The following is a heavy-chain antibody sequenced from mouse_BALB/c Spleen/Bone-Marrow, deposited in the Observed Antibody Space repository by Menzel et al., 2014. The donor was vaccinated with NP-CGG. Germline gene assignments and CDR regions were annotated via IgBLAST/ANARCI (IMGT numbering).Heavy chain of an antibody. CDR1: GFDFSGFW. V-gene: IGHV4-1*02. Sequence: EVQRVESGGGLVQPGGSLKLSCAASGFDFSGFWMGWVRQAPGKGLEWIGEINPDSYTINYTPSLKDRFIISRDNAKNTLYLQMNKVRSEDTALYYCVRLGYYGGFAYWGQGTLVTVSA. CDR3: VRLGYYGGFAY. CDR2: INPDSYTI. J-gene: IGHJ3*01. D-gene: IGHD2-3*01.